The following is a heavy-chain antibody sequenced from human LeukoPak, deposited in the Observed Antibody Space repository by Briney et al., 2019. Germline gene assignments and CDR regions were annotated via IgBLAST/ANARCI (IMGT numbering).Heavy chain of an antibody. V-gene: IGHV3-74*01. CDR1: GFTLSKDW. CDR3: ASPGDNYAVLGLDY. Sequence: GGSLRLSCAASGFTLSKDWMHWVRQAPGKGLPWVSRISSDGTTTAYADSVKGRFTISRDSAKNMLYLQMNSLRVEDAAMYYCASPGDNYAVLGLDYWGQGTLVTVSS. J-gene: IGHJ4*02. CDR2: ISSDGTTT. D-gene: IGHD3-10*02.